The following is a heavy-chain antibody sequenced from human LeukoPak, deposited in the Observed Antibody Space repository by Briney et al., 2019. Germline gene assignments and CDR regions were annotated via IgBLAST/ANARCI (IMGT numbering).Heavy chain of an antibody. CDR2: ISSSSSTI. D-gene: IGHD2-2*01. CDR1: GFTFSSYS. CDR3: AREGLYCSSTSCPDGIDY. V-gene: IGHV3-48*01. Sequence: GGSLRLSCAASGFTFSSYSMNWVRQAPGKGLEWVSYISSSSSTIYYADSVKGRFTISRDNAKNSLYLQMNGLRAEDTAVYYCAREGLYCSSTSCPDGIDYWGQGTLVTVSS. J-gene: IGHJ4*02.